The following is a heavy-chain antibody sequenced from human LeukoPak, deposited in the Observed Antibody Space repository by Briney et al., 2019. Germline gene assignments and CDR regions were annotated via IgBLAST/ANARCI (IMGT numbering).Heavy chain of an antibody. CDR1: GYTFTGYY. V-gene: IGHV1-2*02. CDR2: INPNSGGT. CDR3: ARTQYYYDRNGKENWLDP. D-gene: IGHD3-22*01. Sequence: ASVKVSCKASGYTFTGYYMHWVRQAPGQGLEWMGWINPNSGGTNYAQKFQGRVTMTRDTSISTAYMELSRLRSDDAAVYYCARTQYYYDRNGKENWLDPWGQGTLVTVSS. J-gene: IGHJ5*02.